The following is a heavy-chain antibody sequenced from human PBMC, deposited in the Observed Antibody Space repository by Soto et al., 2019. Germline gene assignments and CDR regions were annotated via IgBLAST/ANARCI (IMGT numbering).Heavy chain of an antibody. D-gene: IGHD3-22*01. Sequence: EVQLVESGGDLVQPGGSLRLSCAVSGFTFSNYWMHWVRQAPGKGLVWVSRLKRDGSGTMYADSVKGRLTISRDNAKNTRYLQINSPRAETTAVYYCVRGGGAYYDGNGSLGRQWGPGALVTVYS. V-gene: IGHV3-74*03. CDR3: VRGGGAYYDGNGSLGRQ. CDR1: GFTFSNYW. J-gene: IGHJ4*02. CDR2: LKRDGSGT.